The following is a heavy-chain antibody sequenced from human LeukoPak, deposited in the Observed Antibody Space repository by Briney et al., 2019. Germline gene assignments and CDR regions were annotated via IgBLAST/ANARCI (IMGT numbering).Heavy chain of an antibody. CDR3: ARGPVAAAGNWFDP. J-gene: IGHJ5*02. V-gene: IGHV3-30*04. Sequence: RGSLRLSCAASGFTFSSYAMHWVRQAPGKGLEWVAVISYDGSNKYYADSVKGRFTISRDNSKNTLYLQMNSLRAEDTAVYYCARGPVAAAGNWFDPWGQGTLVTVSS. CDR2: ISYDGSNK. CDR1: GFTFSSYA. D-gene: IGHD6-13*01.